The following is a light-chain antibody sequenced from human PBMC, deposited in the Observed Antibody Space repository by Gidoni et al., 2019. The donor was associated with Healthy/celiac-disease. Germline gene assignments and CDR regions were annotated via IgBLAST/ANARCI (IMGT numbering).Light chain of an antibody. J-gene: IGKJ2*01. V-gene: IGKV4-1*01. CDR1: QSVLYCSNNKNY. CDR2: WAS. CDR3: QQYYSTLYT. Sequence: IVMTQSPDPLSVSLGERATINCKSSQSVLYCSNNKNYLAWYQQKPGQPTKLLIYWASSRESGVPDRISGSGSGADFTITSSSLQAEDVAVYYCQQYYSTLYTFGQGTKLEIK.